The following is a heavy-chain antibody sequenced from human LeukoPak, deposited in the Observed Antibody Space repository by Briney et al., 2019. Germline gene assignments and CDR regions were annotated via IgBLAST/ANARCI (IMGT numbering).Heavy chain of an antibody. CDR2: IYYSGST. V-gene: IGHV4-59*01. Sequence: SETLSLTCTVSGGSISSYYWSWIRQLPGKGLEWIGYIYYSGSTNYNPSLKSRVTISVDTSKNQFSLKLSSVTAADTAVYYCARGRVDTAMVQFDPWGQGTLVTVSS. J-gene: IGHJ5*02. D-gene: IGHD5-18*01. CDR1: GGSISSYY. CDR3: ARGRVDTAMVQFDP.